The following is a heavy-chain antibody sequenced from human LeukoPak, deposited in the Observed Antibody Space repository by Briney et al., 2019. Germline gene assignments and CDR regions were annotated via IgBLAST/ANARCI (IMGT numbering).Heavy chain of an antibody. D-gene: IGHD6-13*01. J-gene: IGHJ4*02. Sequence: GGSLRLSCAASGFTFSSYAMSWVRQAPGKGLEWVSALSGSGGSTYYADSVKGRFTISRDNSKNTLYLQMNSLRAEDTAVYYCARDREQQLAIYYFDYWGQGTLVIVSS. CDR2: LSGSGGST. V-gene: IGHV3-23*01. CDR3: ARDREQQLAIYYFDY. CDR1: GFTFSSYA.